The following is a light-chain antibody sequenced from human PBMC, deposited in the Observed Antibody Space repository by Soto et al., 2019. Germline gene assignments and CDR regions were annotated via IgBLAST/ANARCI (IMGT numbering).Light chain of an antibody. J-gene: IGKJ4*01. V-gene: IGKV3-15*01. CDR2: GAS. CDR3: QQANSFPLT. Sequence: IVLPQSPGTLSLSPGARATLSCRASQSVSSNLAWYQQKPGQAPRLLIYGASTRATGIPARFSGSGSGTDFTLTISSLQPEDFATYYCQQANSFPLTFGGGTKVDIK. CDR1: QSVSSN.